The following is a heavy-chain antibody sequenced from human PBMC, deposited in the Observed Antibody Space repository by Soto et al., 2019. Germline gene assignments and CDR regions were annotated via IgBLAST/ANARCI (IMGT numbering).Heavy chain of an antibody. CDR3: ARGPSGDKVHY. J-gene: IGHJ4*02. Sequence: QVQLQESGPGLVKPSQTLSLTCTVSGGSITSDYSCWSWIRQPPGEGLEWIGHIFDSGTTYTNPSLRSQVAISLDTSKNHFSLTLSSVTAADTAVYYCARGPSGDKVHYWVQGALVTVSS. CDR1: GGSITSDYSC. D-gene: IGHD7-27*01. V-gene: IGHV4-30-4*01. CDR2: IFDSGTT.